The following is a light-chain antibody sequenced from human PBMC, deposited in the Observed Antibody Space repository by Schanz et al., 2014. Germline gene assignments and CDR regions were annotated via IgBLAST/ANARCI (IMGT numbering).Light chain of an antibody. CDR2: EVS. Sequence: QSALTQPRSVSGSPGQSVTISCTGTSSDVGGYNSVSWYQRHPGKAPKLMIYEVSKRPSGVPDRFSGSKSGNTASLTISGLQAEDEADYYCCAYAGSNIPVFGGGTKVTVL. J-gene: IGLJ3*02. V-gene: IGLV2-11*01. CDR3: CAYAGSNIPV. CDR1: SSDVGGYNS.